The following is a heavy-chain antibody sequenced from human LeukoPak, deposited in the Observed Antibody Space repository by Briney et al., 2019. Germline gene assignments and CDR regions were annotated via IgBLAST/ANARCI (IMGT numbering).Heavy chain of an antibody. CDR2: ISSSGSTI. D-gene: IGHD2-2*01. J-gene: IGHJ5*02. CDR1: RFTFSDYY. V-gene: IGHV3-11*04. CDR3: AREHSSSIVVSGGP. Sequence: PGGSLRLSCAASRFTFSDYYMSWIRQAPGKGLEWVSYISSSGSTIYYADSVKGRFTISRDNAKNSLYLQMNSLRAEDTAVYYCAREHSSSIVVSGGPWGQGTLVTVSS.